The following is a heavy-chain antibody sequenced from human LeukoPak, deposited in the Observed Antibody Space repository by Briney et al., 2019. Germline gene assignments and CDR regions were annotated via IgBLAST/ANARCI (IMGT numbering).Heavy chain of an antibody. J-gene: IGHJ6*02. Sequence: SETLSLTCTVSGGSISSYYWSWIRQPPGKGLEWIGYIYYSGSTNYNPSLKSRVTISVDTSKNQFSPKLSSVTAADTAVYYCARADCSTTSCPMDVWGQGTTVTVSS. CDR2: IYYSGST. CDR3: ARADCSTTSCPMDV. V-gene: IGHV4-59*01. D-gene: IGHD2-2*01. CDR1: GGSISSYY.